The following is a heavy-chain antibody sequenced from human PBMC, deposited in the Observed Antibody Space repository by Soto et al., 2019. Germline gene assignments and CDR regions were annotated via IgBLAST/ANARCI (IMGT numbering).Heavy chain of an antibody. CDR3: AKERWLLYYYGMDV. CDR2: ISYDGSNK. D-gene: IGHD2-21*02. V-gene: IGHV3-30*18. J-gene: IGHJ6*02. Sequence: GGSLRLSCAASGFTFSSYGMHWVRQAPGKGLEWVAVISYDGSNKYYADSVKGRFTISRDNSKNTLYLQMNSLRAEDTAVYYCAKERWLLYYYGMDVWGQGTTVTVS. CDR1: GFTFSSYG.